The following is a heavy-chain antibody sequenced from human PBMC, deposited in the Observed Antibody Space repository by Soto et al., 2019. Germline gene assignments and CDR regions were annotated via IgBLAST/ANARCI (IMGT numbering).Heavy chain of an antibody. D-gene: IGHD6-13*01. CDR1: GFTFSSYA. CDR2: ISGSGGST. Sequence: GSLRLSCAAYGFTFSSYAMSWVRQAPGKGLEWVSAISGSGGSTYYADSVKGRFTISRDNSKNTLYLQMNSLRAEDTAVYYCAKDKYWSSSSWYVFDYWGQGTLVTVSS. J-gene: IGHJ4*02. CDR3: AKDKYWSSSSWYVFDY. V-gene: IGHV3-23*01.